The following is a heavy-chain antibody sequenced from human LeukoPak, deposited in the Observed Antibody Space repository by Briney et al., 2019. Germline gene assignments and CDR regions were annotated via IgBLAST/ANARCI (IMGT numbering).Heavy chain of an antibody. D-gene: IGHD3-22*01. CDR3: AREVYYDSSGLDY. V-gene: IGHV1-69*04. J-gene: IGHJ4*02. CDR2: IIPILGIA. Sequence: SVKVSCKASGGTFSSYTISWVRRAPGQGLEWMGRIIPILGIANYAQKFQGRVTITADKSTSTAYMELSSLRSEDTAVYYCAREVYYDSSGLDYWGQGTLVTVSS. CDR1: GGTFSSYT.